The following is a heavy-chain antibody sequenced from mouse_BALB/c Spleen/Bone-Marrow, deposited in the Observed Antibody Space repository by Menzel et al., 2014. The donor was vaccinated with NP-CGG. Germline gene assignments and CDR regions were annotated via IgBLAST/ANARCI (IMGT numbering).Heavy chain of an antibody. CDR2: INPSNGGT. J-gene: IGHJ1*01. Sequence: VHLVESGAELVKPGASVKLSCKASGYSFTNCYMYWVKRRPGQGLEWIGVINPSNGGTNFNEKFKNKATLTVDKSSSTAYMQLSSLTSEDSAVYYCTRSNYGYWYFDVWGAGTTVTVSS. D-gene: IGHD1-1*01. CDR1: GYSFTNCY. V-gene: IGHV1S81*02. CDR3: TRSNYGYWYFDV.